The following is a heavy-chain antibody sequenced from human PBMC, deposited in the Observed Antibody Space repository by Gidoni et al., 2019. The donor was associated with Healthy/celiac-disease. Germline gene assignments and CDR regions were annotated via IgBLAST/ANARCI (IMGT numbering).Heavy chain of an antibody. CDR3: ARGRRDGYSSGWADAFDI. Sequence: QVQLQQSGPGLVKPSQTLPLTCAISGDSVSSNSAAWNWIRQSPSRGLEWLGRPYDRSKWYNDYAVSVTSRITINPDTSKNQFSLQLNSVTPEDTAVYYCARGRRDGYSSGWADAFDIWGQGTMVTVSS. D-gene: IGHD6-19*01. J-gene: IGHJ3*02. CDR2: PYDRSKWYN. CDR1: GDSVSSNSAA. V-gene: IGHV6-1*01.